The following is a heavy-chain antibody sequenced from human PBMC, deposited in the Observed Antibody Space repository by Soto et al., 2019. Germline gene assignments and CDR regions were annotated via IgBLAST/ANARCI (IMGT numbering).Heavy chain of an antibody. CDR3: ARAPTEEVGIGGWFDP. CDR1: GDSVSSNSAA. J-gene: IGHJ5*02. D-gene: IGHD2-21*01. V-gene: IGHV6-1*01. CDR2: TYYRSKWYN. Sequence: QSQTLSLTCAISGDSVSSNSAAWNWIRQSPSRGLEWLGRTYYRSKWYNDYAVSVKSRITINPDTSKNQFSLQLNSVTPEYTAVYYCARAPTEEVGIGGWFDPWGQGTLVTVSS.